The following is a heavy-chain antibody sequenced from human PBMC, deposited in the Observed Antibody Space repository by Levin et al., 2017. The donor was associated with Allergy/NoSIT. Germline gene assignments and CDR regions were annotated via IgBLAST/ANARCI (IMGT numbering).Heavy chain of an antibody. J-gene: IGHJ4*02. CDR3: ARTHAAAGTPLRFDY. CDR1: GDSISSYY. V-gene: IGHV4-59*01. D-gene: IGHD6-13*01. CDR2: IHYTGSS. Sequence: PSETLSLTCTVSGDSISSYYWSWIRQPPGKGLEWIGYIHYTGSSNSNSSLKSRVTISVDTSKNQFSLKLSSVTAADTAVYYCARTHAAAGTPLRFDYWGQGTLVTVSS.